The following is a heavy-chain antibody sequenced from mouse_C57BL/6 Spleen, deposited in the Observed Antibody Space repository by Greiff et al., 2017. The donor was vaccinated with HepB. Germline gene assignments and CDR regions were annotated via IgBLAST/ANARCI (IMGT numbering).Heavy chain of an antibody. J-gene: IGHJ2*01. CDR3: TRDCYYGSSDFDY. D-gene: IGHD1-1*01. CDR1: GYTFTDYE. CDR2: IDPETGGT. Sequence: QVQLQQSGAELVRPGASVTLSCKASGYTFTDYEMHWVKQTPVHGLEWIGAIDPETGGTAYNQKFKGKAILTADKSSSTAYMELRSLTSEDSAVYYCTRDCYYGSSDFDYWGQGTTLTVSS. V-gene: IGHV1-15*01.